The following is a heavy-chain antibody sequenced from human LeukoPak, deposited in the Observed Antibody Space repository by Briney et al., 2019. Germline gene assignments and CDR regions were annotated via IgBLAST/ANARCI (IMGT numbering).Heavy chain of an antibody. Sequence: GGSLRLSCAASGFPLRDYWMSWVRQAPGKGLQWVADIKQDGSEIYYVDSVKGRFTISRDNAKNSLYLQMNSLTAEDTAVYYCARRTTVTTDYYYYMDVWGKGTTVTVSS. V-gene: IGHV3-7*01. D-gene: IGHD4-11*01. J-gene: IGHJ6*03. CDR1: GFPLRDYW. CDR2: IKQDGSEI. CDR3: ARRTTVTTDYYYYMDV.